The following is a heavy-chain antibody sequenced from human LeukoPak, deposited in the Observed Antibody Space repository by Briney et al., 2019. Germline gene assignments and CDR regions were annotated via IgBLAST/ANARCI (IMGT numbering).Heavy chain of an antibody. D-gene: IGHD3-22*01. V-gene: IGHV4-61*02. CDR1: GDSISSGDYY. CDR2: ISSSGST. CDR3: ARRDDSSGYHKIFDY. Sequence: SETLSLTCTVSGDSISSGDYYWSWIRQPAGKGLEWIGRISSSGSTNYNPSLKSRVTISVDTSKNQFSLKLSSLTAADAAVYYCARRDDSSGYHKIFDYWGQGTLVTVSS. J-gene: IGHJ4*02.